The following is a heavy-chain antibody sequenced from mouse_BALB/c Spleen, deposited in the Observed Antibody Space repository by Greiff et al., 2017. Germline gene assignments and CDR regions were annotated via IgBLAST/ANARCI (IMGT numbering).Heavy chain of an antibody. J-gene: IGHJ1*01. Sequence: EVKLQESGPSLVKPSQTLSLTCSVTGDSITSGYWNWIRKFPGNKLEYMGYISYSGSTYYNPSLKSRISITRDTSKNQYYLQLNSVTTEDTATYYCARYKGTTVVAYWYFDVWGAGTTVTVSS. CDR1: GDSITSGY. D-gene: IGHD1-1*01. CDR2: ISYSGST. CDR3: ARYKGTTVVAYWYFDV. V-gene: IGHV3-8*02.